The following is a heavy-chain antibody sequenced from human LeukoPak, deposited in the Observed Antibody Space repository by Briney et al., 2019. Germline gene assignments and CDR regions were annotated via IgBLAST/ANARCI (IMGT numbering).Heavy chain of an antibody. CDR2: ISSSGSTI. V-gene: IGHV3-48*03. D-gene: IGHD2-2*01. J-gene: IGHJ4*02. Sequence: GGSLRLSCAASGFTFSSYEMNWVRQAPGKGLEGVSYISSSGSTIYYADSVKGRFTISRDNAKNSLYLQMNSLRAEDTAVYYCARSEGEYQLPENYFDYWGQGTLVTVSS. CDR3: ARSEGEYQLPENYFDY. CDR1: GFTFSSYE.